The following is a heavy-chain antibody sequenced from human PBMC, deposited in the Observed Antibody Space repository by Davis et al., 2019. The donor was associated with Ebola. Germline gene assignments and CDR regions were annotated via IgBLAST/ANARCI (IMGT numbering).Heavy chain of an antibody. CDR1: GYNFNKFW. J-gene: IGHJ5*02. CDR2: IYPGDSDS. D-gene: IGHD5-18*01. V-gene: IGHV5-51*01. Sequence: GESLKISCKGSGYNFNKFWIGWVRQMSGKGLEWMGIIYPGDSDSRYRPSFQGRVTISLDNSINTAYLQWTSLEASDTAIYYCARLSPTAYFDPWGQGTLVTVSS. CDR3: ARLSPTAYFDP.